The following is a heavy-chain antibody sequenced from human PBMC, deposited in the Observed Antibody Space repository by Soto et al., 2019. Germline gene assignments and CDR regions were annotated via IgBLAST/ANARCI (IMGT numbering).Heavy chain of an antibody. V-gene: IGHV1-69*13. CDR3: ARDGTHGDLDY. CDR2: IIPIFGTT. D-gene: IGHD4-17*01. Sequence: SVKVSCKASGGTFSSYAISWVRQAPGQGLEWMGGIIPIFGTTNYAQKFQGRVTMTADASTSTAYMELRSLRSDDTAVYYCARDGTHGDLDYWGQGTLVTVSS. CDR1: GGTFSSYA. J-gene: IGHJ4*02.